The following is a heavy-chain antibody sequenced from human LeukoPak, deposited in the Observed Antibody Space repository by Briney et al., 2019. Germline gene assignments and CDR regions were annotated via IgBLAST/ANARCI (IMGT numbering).Heavy chain of an antibody. CDR1: GFTLDDYG. CDR2: IGWSGSST. J-gene: IGHJ4*02. Sequence: GGSLRLSCAASGFTLDDYGMSWVRQAPGKGLEWVSGIGWSGSSTGYADSVKGRFTISIDNAKNSLYLQLNSRRAEDTAFYYCARDRASGWYRGDYDYWGQGTLVTVSS. D-gene: IGHD6-19*01. CDR3: ARDRASGWYRGDYDY. V-gene: IGHV3-20*04.